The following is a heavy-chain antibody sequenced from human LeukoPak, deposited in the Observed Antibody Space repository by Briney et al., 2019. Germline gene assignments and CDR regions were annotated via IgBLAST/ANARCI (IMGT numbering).Heavy chain of an antibody. CDR2: IASDGST. CDR1: GFTFSSYW. D-gene: IGHD1-26*01. Sequence: GGSLRLSCAASGFTFSSYWMHWVRQAPGKGLVWVSRIASDGSTVYADSVKGRFTISRDNSKNTVFLQINSLKAEDTAVYYCAKRSTQYSGSYFDAFDAWGQGTMVIVSS. CDR3: AKRSTQYSGSYFDAFDA. J-gene: IGHJ3*01. V-gene: IGHV3-74*01.